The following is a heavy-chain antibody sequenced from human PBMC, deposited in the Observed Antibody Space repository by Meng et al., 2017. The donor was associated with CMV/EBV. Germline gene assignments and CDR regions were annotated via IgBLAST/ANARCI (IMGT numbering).Heavy chain of an antibody. Sequence: SQTLSLTCAVYGGSFSGYYWSWIRQPPGKGLEWIREINHSGSTNYNPSLKSRVTISVDTSKNQFSLKLSSVTAADTAVYYCARGGGSTDYYRSNYYYYGMDVWGQGTTVTVSS. CDR2: INHSGST. V-gene: IGHV4-34*01. CDR1: GGSFSGYY. J-gene: IGHJ6*02. D-gene: IGHD3-22*01. CDR3: ARGGGSTDYYRSNYYYYGMDV.